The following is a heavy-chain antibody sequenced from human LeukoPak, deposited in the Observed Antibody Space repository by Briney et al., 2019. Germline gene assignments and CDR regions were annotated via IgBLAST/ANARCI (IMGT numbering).Heavy chain of an antibody. CDR3: ARDLRYSSSVSQFDP. CDR2: ISGSGGST. Sequence: GGSLRLSCAASGFTFSSYAMSWVRQAPGKGLEWVSAISGSGGSTYYADSVKGRFTISRDNSKNTLYLQMNSLRAEDTAVYYCARDLRYSSSVSQFDPWGQGTLVTVSS. CDR1: GFTFSSYA. D-gene: IGHD6-6*01. V-gene: IGHV3-23*01. J-gene: IGHJ5*02.